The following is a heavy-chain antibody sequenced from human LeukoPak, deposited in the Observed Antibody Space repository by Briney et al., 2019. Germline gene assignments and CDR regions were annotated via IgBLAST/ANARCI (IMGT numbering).Heavy chain of an antibody. CDR3: ARGRFYGNYVPYYYYYMDV. V-gene: IGHV1-69*05. CDR1: VGTFSSYA. J-gene: IGHJ6*03. CDR2: IIPIFGTA. Sequence: SVKVSCKASVGTFSSYAISGVRQAPGQGLEWMGGIIPIFGTANYAQKFQGRVTITTDESTSTAYMELSSLRSEDTAVYYCARGRFYGNYVPYYYYYMDVWGKGTTVTVSS. D-gene: IGHD4-11*01.